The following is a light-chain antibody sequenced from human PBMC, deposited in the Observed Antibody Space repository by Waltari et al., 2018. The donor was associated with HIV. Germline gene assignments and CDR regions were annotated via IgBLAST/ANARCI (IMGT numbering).Light chain of an antibody. CDR3: QQRSNWPLT. Sequence: EIVLTQSPATLSLSPGERATLSCRASQSVRSLLGWYQQKPGQAPRLLIYDAFNRATGTPARFSGSGSGTDFTLTISSLEPKDFAVYYCQQRSNWPLTFGGGTKVEIK. CDR2: DAF. CDR1: QSVRSL. J-gene: IGKJ4*01. V-gene: IGKV3-11*01.